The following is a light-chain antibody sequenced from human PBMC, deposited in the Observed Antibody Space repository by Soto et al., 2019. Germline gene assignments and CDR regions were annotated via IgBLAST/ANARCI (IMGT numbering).Light chain of an antibody. CDR2: GAS. CDR1: QSVSSSY. Sequence: VFTQSPGTVPLSPGERATLSCRASQSVSSSYLAWYQQKPGQAPRLLIYGASTRATDVPDRFSGSGSGADFTLTISRLEPEDFAVYYCQQYGSSPPRTFGQGTKVDIK. V-gene: IGKV3-20*01. J-gene: IGKJ1*01. CDR3: QQYGSSPPRT.